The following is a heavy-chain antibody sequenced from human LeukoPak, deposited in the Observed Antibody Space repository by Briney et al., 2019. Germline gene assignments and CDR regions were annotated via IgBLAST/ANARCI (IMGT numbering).Heavy chain of an antibody. V-gene: IGHV5-51*01. Sequence: GESRKISSKASGYTFATYWIGWVRQMPGKGLKWMGIIYPGDSDTKYSPSFQGQITISVDRSINAAYLQWSSLKASDTAMYYCARPLSSSYDFWTWGQGTLVTVSS. D-gene: IGHD3-3*01. J-gene: IGHJ4*02. CDR3: ARPLSSSYDFWT. CDR2: IYPGDSDT. CDR1: GYTFATYW.